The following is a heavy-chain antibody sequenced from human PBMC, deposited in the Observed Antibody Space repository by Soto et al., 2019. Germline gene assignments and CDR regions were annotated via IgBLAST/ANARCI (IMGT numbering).Heavy chain of an antibody. J-gene: IGHJ6*03. CDR1: GFTFGDYA. V-gene: IGHV3-49*03. CDR2: IRSKAYGGTT. CDR3: TRDSEGYCSGGSCWNYYYYYMDV. D-gene: IGHD2-15*01. Sequence: GGSLRLSCTASGFTFGDYAMSWFRQAPGKGLEWVGFIRSKAYGGTTEYAASVKGRFTISRDDSKSIAYLQMNSLKTEDTAVYYCTRDSEGYCSGGSCWNYYYYYMDVWGKGTTVTVSS.